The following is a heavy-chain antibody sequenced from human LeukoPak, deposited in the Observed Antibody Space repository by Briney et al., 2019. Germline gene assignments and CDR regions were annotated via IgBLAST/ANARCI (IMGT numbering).Heavy chain of an antibody. CDR2: ISSSSSTI. Sequence: GGSLRLSCAASGFTFSSYSMNWVRQAPGKGLEWVSYISSSSSTIYYADSVKGRFTISRDNAKNTLYLQMNSLRAEDTAVYYCASCPYYGGAFDIWGQGTMVTVSS. CDR3: ASCPYYGGAFDI. CDR1: GFTFSSYS. J-gene: IGHJ3*02. D-gene: IGHD4-23*01. V-gene: IGHV3-48*04.